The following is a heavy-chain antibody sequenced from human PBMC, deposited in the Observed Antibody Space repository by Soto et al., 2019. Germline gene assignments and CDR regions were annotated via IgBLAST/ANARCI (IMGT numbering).Heavy chain of an antibody. V-gene: IGHV1-18*01. J-gene: IGHJ6*02. CDR3: ARDPPPMDV. CDR1: GYTFTSYG. CDR2: ISDYNGNT. Sequence: QVQLVQSGAEVKKPGASVKVSCKASGYTFTSYGISWVRQAPGQGLEWMGWISDYNGNTNYAQKLQGRVTMTTDTCTSTAYMELRSLRFDDTAADYCARDPPPMDVGGQGTTVTVSS.